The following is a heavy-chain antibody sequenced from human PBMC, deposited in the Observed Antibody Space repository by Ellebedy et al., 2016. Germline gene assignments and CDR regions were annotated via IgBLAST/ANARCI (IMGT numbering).Heavy chain of an antibody. J-gene: IGHJ3*02. D-gene: IGHD1-26*01. CDR2: FDPEDGET. CDR1: GYTLTELS. Sequence: ASVKVSXKVSGYTLTELSMHWVRQAPGKGLEWMGGFDPEDGETIYAQKFQGRVTMTEDTSTDTAYMELSSLRSEDTAVYYCATSSGSYGVDAFDIWGQGTMVTVSS. V-gene: IGHV1-24*01. CDR3: ATSSGSYGVDAFDI.